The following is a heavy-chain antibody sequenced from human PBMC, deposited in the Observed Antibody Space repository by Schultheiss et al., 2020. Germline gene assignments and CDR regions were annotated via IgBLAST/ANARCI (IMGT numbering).Heavy chain of an antibody. Sequence: GGSLRLSCAASGFTFDDYAMHWVRQAPGKGLEWVSSITWNSDSIDYADSVKGRFTISRDNAKNSLYLQMNSLRDEDTALYYCAKLGCSSGRCYSNYWGQGTLVTVSS. CDR2: ITWNSDSI. V-gene: IGHV3-9*01. CDR1: GFTFDDYA. CDR3: AKLGCSSGRCYSNY. J-gene: IGHJ4*02. D-gene: IGHD2-15*01.